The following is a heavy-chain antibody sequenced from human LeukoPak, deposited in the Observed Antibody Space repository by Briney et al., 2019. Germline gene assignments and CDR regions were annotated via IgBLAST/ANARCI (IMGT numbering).Heavy chain of an antibody. V-gene: IGHV3-23*01. CDR3: ARASGIYGSGCYFDY. J-gene: IGHJ4*02. Sequence: GGSLRLSCAASGFTFNNYVMSWVRQAPGKGLAWVSTINGGGYNTYYADSVKGRFTISRDNSKNTLSLQVNTLRAEDTAVYYCARASGIYGSGCYFDYWGQGTLVTVSS. CDR2: INGGGYNT. CDR1: GFTFNNYV. D-gene: IGHD6-19*01.